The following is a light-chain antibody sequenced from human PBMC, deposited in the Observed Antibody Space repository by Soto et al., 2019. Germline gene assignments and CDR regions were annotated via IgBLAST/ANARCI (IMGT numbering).Light chain of an antibody. Sequence: EIVLTQSPGTLSLSPGERATLSCRASQSVSSSYLAWYQQKPGQAPRLLIYGASSRATGIPDRFSGSGSGTDLTLTISRLEPEVFAVYYCQQYGSSPPRTFGQGTKVEIK. J-gene: IGKJ1*01. CDR2: GAS. V-gene: IGKV3-20*01. CDR1: QSVSSSY. CDR3: QQYGSSPPRT.